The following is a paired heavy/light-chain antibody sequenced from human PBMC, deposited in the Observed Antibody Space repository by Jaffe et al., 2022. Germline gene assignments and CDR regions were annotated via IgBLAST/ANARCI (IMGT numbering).Light chain of an antibody. J-gene: IGKJ2*01. CDR3: QQRSNWPPGYT. CDR2: DAS. Sequence: EIVLTQSPATLSLSPGERATLSCRASQSVSSYLAWYQQKPGQAPRLLIYDASNRATGIPARFSGSGSGTDFTLTISSLEPEDFAVYYCQQRSNWPPGYTFGQGTKLEIK. V-gene: IGKV3-11*01. CDR1: QSVSSY.
Heavy chain of an antibody. J-gene: IGHJ6*03. D-gene: IGHD6-6*01. CDR3: ARIVAARRVFLVYYYMDV. V-gene: IGHV3-11*01. Sequence: QVQLVESGGGLVKPGGSLRLSCAASGFTFSDYYMSWIRQAPGKGLEWVSYISSSGSTIYYADSVKGRFTISRDNAKNSLYLQMNSLRAEDTAVYYCARIVAARRVFLVYYYMDVWGKGTTVTVSS. CDR1: GFTFSDYY. CDR2: ISSSGSTI.